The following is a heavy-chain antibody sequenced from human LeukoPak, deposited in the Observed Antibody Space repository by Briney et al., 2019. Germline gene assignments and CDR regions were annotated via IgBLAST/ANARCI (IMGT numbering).Heavy chain of an antibody. CDR1: GGSISSYY. D-gene: IGHD3-22*01. J-gene: IGHJ5*02. V-gene: IGHV4-59*04. Sequence: PSETLSLTCTVSGGSISSYYWSWIRQPPGKGLEWIGSFFQLGGTYYNPSLKNRVTISVDTSKNEFSLTLTSVTAADTAIYYCAKDDRLLTNWFDPWGQGTLVTVSS. CDR2: FFQLGGT. CDR3: AKDDRLLTNWFDP.